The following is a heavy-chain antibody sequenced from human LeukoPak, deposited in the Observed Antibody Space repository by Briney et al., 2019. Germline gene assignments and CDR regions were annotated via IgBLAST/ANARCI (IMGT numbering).Heavy chain of an antibody. J-gene: IGHJ4*02. D-gene: IGHD3-10*01. Sequence: SVKVSCKASGGTFSSYAISWVRQAPGRGLEWMGRIIPTFGTANYAQKFQGRVTITADKSTSTAYMELSSLRSEDTAVYYCARNFPGGGSGSFDYWGQGTLVTVSS. V-gene: IGHV1-69*06. CDR2: IIPTFGTA. CDR1: GGTFSSYA. CDR3: ARNFPGGGSGSFDY.